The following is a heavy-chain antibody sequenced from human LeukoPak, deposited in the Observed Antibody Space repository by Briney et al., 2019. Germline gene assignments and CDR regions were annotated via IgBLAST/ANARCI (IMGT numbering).Heavy chain of an antibody. CDR3: AKSRARITMIVVIDY. V-gene: IGHV3-23*01. J-gene: IGHJ4*02. Sequence: PGGSLRLSCAASGFTFSSYAMSWVRQAPGKGLEWVSAISGSGGSTYYADSVKGRFTISRDNSKNTLYLQMNNLRAEDTAVYYCAKSRARITMIVVIDYWGQGTLVTVSS. CDR1: GFTFSSYA. D-gene: IGHD3-22*01. CDR2: ISGSGGST.